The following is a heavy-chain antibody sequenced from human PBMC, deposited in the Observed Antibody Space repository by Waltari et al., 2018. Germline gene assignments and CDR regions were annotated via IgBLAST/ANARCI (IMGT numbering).Heavy chain of an antibody. CDR1: GFTFSSYS. CDR2: ISSSRSTI. J-gene: IGHJ3*02. Sequence: EVQLVESGGGLVQPGGSLRLSCAASGFTFSSYSMNWVRQAPGKGLEWVSYISSSRSTIYYADSVKGRFTISRDNAKNSLYLQMNSLRAEDTAVYYCARVASPDLTGFIRGAFDIWGQGTMVTVSS. CDR3: ARVASPDLTGFIRGAFDI. V-gene: IGHV3-48*01. D-gene: IGHD3-9*01.